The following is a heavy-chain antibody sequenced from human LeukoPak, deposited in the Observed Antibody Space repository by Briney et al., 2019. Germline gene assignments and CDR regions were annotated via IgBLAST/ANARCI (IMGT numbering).Heavy chain of an antibody. V-gene: IGHV4-59*01. Sequence: PSVTLSLTCTVSGGSISSYYWSWIRQPPGKGLEWIGYIYYSGSSNYNPSLKSRVTISVDTSKNQFSLKLSSVTAADTAVYYCAIGSIAAGYLGYWGQGTLVTVSS. J-gene: IGHJ4*02. CDR2: IYYSGSS. CDR1: GGSISSYY. D-gene: IGHD6-6*01. CDR3: AIGSIAAGYLGY.